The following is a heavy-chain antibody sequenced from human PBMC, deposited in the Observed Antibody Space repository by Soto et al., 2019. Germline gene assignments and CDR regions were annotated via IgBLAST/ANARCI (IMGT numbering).Heavy chain of an antibody. CDR3: ARAPKVSGSAQTRPDF. D-gene: IGHD6-6*01. J-gene: IGHJ4*02. CDR1: SGSLSGYY. CDR2: ISPSGTT. V-gene: IGHV4-34*01. Sequence: SETLSLTCSLYSGSLSGYYWSWIRQPPGKGLEWIGEISPSGTTNYSPSLKSRVSISVDTSKNQFSLNLTSLTAADTAVYYCARAPKVSGSAQTRPDFWGQGSLSPSPQ.